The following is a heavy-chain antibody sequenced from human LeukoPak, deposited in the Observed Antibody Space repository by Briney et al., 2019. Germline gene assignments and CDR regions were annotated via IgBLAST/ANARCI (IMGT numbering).Heavy chain of an antibody. Sequence: ASVKVSCKTSGYTFTDHHMHWVRQAPGQGLEWMGRVDPKSGGTIYAQNFQGRVATTSDTSTSTASMGVSSLKSDDTAVYYCATETWYFASWGQGTLVTVSS. J-gene: IGHJ4*02. V-gene: IGHV1-2*02. CDR1: GYTFTDHH. CDR3: ATETWYFAS. D-gene: IGHD1-14*01. CDR2: VDPKSGGT.